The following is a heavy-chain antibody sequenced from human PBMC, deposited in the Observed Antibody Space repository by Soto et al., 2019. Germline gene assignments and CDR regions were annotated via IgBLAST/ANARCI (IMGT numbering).Heavy chain of an antibody. CDR1: GGSISSYY. J-gene: IGHJ6*02. CDR3: ARDHLDYGDLKPHYYGMDV. Sequence: SETLSLTCTVSGGSISSYYWSWIRQPPGKGLEWIGYIYYSGSTHYNPSLKSRVTISVDTSKNQFSPKLSSVTAADTAVYYCARDHLDYGDLKPHYYGMDVWGQGTTVTVSS. CDR2: IYYSGST. D-gene: IGHD4-17*01. V-gene: IGHV4-59*01.